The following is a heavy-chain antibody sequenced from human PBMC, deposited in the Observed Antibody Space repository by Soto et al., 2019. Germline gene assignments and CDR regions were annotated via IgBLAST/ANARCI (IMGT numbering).Heavy chain of an antibody. CDR1: GFSFSTYN. CDR2: ISSRSSTI. Sequence: PGGSLRLSCAASGFSFSTYNMNWVLKAPGRGLEWVSYISSRSSTIYNSASVKSRFTISRDNAKHSLYLQKDSLRDEDTAVYFWARAIAVGSTSLDYWGRGPRVAVSS. J-gene: IGHJ4*02. D-gene: IGHD6-19*01. CDR3: ARAIAVGSTSLDY. V-gene: IGHV3-48*02.